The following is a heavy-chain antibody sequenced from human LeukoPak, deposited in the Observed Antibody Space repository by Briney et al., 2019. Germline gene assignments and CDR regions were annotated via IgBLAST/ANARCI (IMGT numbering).Heavy chain of an antibody. D-gene: IGHD2-2*01. J-gene: IGHJ5*02. V-gene: IGHV1-3*01. Sequence: ASVKVSCKASGYTFTSYAVHWVRQAPGQRLEWMGWINAGNGNTKYSQKFQGRVTITRDTSASTAYMELSSLRSEDTAVYYCARDRPYCSSTSCYLNWFDPWGQGTLVTVSS. CDR1: GYTFTSYA. CDR3: ARDRPYCSSTSCYLNWFDP. CDR2: INAGNGNT.